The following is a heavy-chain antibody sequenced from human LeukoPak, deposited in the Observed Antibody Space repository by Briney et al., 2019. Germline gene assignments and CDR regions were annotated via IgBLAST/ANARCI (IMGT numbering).Heavy chain of an antibody. CDR3: ARAVSGYYSLFDY. D-gene: IGHD3-22*01. V-gene: IGHV4-59*01. CDR2: IYYSGST. J-gene: IGHJ4*02. CDR1: GGSISSYY. Sequence: SETLSLTCTVSGGSISSYYWSWIRQPPGKGLEWIGYIYYSGSTNYNPSLKSRVTIPVDTSKNQFSLKLSSVTAADTAVYYCARAVSGYYSLFDYWGQGTLVTVSS.